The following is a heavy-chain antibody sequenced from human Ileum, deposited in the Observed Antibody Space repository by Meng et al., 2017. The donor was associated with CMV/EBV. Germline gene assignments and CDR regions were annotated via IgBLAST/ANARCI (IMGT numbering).Heavy chain of an antibody. J-gene: IGHJ4*02. V-gene: IGHV4-39*07. CDR3: AREKSSCTSSTCYGVDS. CDR2: MYYSGST. CDR1: GVSCSSNSHY. D-gene: IGHD2-2*01. Sequence: LQRQGVGPGLVKPSKPPSLRSTASGVSCSSNSHYGGWIRLPPGKGLEFMASMYYSGSTYYNPSLKSRTTISLDTSKDQFSLKLTSVTAADTAVYYCAREKSSCTSSTCYGVDSWGQGTLVTVSS.